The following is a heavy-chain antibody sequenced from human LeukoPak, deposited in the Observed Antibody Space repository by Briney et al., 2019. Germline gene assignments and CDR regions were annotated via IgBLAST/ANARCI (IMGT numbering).Heavy chain of an antibody. CDR1: GGSISSYY. D-gene: IGHD6-13*01. Sequence: SETLSLTCTVSGGSISSYYWSWIRQPAGKGLEWIRRIYTSGSTNYNPSLKSRVTMSVDTSKNQFSLKLSSVTAADTAVYYCARDRSSSWYGINWFDPWGQGTLVTVSS. CDR2: IYTSGST. CDR3: ARDRSSSWYGINWFDP. V-gene: IGHV4-4*07. J-gene: IGHJ5*02.